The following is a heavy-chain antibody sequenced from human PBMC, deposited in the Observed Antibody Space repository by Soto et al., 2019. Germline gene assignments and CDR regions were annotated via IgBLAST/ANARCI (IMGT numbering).Heavy chain of an antibody. V-gene: IGHV1-46*01. J-gene: IGHJ5*02. Sequence: ASVKVSCKASGYTFTRYHIHWVRQAPGQGLEWLGMINPGGGRTTYARKIQGRVTMTRDTSTRTVYMELSSLRSEDTAVYYCARDRVPVDTVMIRSSLPSGQGTLLTLS. D-gene: IGHD5-18*01. CDR1: GYTFTRYH. CDR3: ARDRVPVDTVMIRSSLP. CDR2: INPGGGRT.